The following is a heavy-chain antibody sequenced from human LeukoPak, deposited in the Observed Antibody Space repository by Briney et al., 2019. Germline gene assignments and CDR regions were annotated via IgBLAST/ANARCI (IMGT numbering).Heavy chain of an antibody. J-gene: IGHJ4*02. V-gene: IGHV1-18*01. D-gene: IGHD3-22*01. CDR3: ARGEEYYYDSSGYYPPYFDY. CDR1: GYTFTSYG. CDR2: ISAYNGNT. Sequence: ASVKVSRKASGYTFTSYGISWVRQAPGQGLEWMGWISAYNGNTNYAQKLQGRVTMTTDTSTSTAYMELRSLRSDDTAVYYCARGEEYYYDSSGYYPPYFDYWGQGTLVTVSS.